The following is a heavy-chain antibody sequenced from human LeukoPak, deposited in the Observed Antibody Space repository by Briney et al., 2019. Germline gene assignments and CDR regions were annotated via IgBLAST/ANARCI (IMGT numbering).Heavy chain of an antibody. Sequence: PWESLRLACGASGFTFNDYYLGWIRQAPGKGLEWISYISSTGSTIYYADSVKGRFTISRDNAKNSLYLQMNSLRAEDTAVYYCARGYYYESSGYASRWGQGTLVTVSS. D-gene: IGHD3-22*01. CDR3: ARGYYYESSGYASR. CDR2: ISSTGSTI. V-gene: IGHV3-11*04. J-gene: IGHJ4*02. CDR1: GFTFNDYY.